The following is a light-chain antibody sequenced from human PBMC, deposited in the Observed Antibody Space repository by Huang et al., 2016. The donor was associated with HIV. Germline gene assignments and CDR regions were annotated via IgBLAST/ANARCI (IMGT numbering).Light chain of an antibody. J-gene: IGKJ3*01. Sequence: DIVMTQSPESLAVSLGGRATINCRSSQSGLNTDHNRDYLAWYQQKPGQRPRLLIYWASTRESGVPDRFLGTVSGTDFTRTISNLQAEDVAVYFCQQYYDTPLTFGPGTKVDIK. CDR1: QSGLNTDHNRDY. V-gene: IGKV4-1*01. CDR3: QQYYDTPLT. CDR2: WAS.